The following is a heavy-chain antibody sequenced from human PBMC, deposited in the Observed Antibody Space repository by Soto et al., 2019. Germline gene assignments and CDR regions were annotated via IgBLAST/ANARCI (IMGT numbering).Heavy chain of an antibody. V-gene: IGHV3-11*06. CDR2: ISSSSSYT. Sequence: LRLSCAASGFTFSDYYMSWIRQAPGKGLEWVSYISSSSSYTNYADSVKGRFTISRDSAKNSLYLQMNSLRAEDTAVYYCARWPIVVVITTAYYFDYWGQGTLVTAPQ. CDR1: GFTFSDYY. J-gene: IGHJ4*02. CDR3: ARWPIVVVITTAYYFDY. D-gene: IGHD3-22*01.